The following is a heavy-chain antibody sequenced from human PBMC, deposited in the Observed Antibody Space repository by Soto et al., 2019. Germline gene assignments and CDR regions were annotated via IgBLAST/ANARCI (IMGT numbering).Heavy chain of an antibody. CDR2: IYPGDSDT. D-gene: IGHD6-13*01. CDR3: ARTAAAGKYYYGMDV. CDR1: GYSFTSYW. J-gene: IGHJ6*02. Sequence: GDALKSSGKGSGYSFTSYWIGWVRQMPGKGLECMGIIYPGDSDTRYSPSFQGQVTISADKSISTAYLQWSSLKASDTAMYYCARTAAAGKYYYGMDVWGQGTTVTVSS. V-gene: IGHV5-51*01.